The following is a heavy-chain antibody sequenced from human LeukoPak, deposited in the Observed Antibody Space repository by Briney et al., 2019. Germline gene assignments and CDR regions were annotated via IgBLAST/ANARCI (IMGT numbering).Heavy chain of an antibody. Sequence: SETLSLTCTVSGGSISSHYWSWIRQPPGKGLEWIGYIYYSGSTDYNPSLKSRVTISVDTSKNQFSLKLSSVTAADTAVYYCARDYDSSGYQDYWGQGTLVTVSS. V-gene: IGHV4-59*11. CDR3: ARDYDSSGYQDY. CDR2: IYYSGST. J-gene: IGHJ4*02. D-gene: IGHD3-22*01. CDR1: GGSISSHY.